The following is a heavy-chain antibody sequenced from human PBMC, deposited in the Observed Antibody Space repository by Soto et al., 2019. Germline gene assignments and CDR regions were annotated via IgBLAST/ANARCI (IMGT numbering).Heavy chain of an antibody. CDR2: VNPNSGDT. CDR1: GYTFTSYD. J-gene: IGHJ3*02. Sequence: ASVKVSCKASGYTFTSYDMHWVRQATGQGLEWMGWVNPNSGDTDYAQKFQGRVTMTSATSISTAYMELSSLRSEDTAVYYCARMRSLAEGFDIWGQGTMVTVSS. CDR3: ARMRSLAEGFDI. V-gene: IGHV1-8*01.